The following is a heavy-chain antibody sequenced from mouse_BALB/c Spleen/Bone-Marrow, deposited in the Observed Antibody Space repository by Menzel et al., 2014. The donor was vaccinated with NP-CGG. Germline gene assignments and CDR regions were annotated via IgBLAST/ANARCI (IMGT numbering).Heavy chain of an antibody. D-gene: IGHD5-1-1*01. V-gene: IGHV1S56*01. CDR3: ARWRYPYAMDY. CDR1: GYTFTSYY. J-gene: IGHJ4*01. CDR2: FYPGDGSA. Sequence: QVQLQQSGPELVKSGASVKMSCKASGYTFTSYYIHWVKQRPGQGLEWIGWFYPGDGSAKYNEKFKDKTTLTADKSSSTAYMLLSSLTSEDSAIXXXARWRYPYAMDYWGQGTSVTVSS.